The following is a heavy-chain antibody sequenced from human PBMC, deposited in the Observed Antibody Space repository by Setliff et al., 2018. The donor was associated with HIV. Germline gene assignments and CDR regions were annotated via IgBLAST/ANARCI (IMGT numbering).Heavy chain of an antibody. V-gene: IGHV1-18*01. CDR3: ARGAYYNFWSGYSAGGGSLGP. D-gene: IGHD3-3*01. CDR1: GYTFTSYG. CDR2: ISAYNGNT. J-gene: IGHJ5*02. Sequence: ASVKVSCKSSGYTFTSYGISWVRQAPGQGLEWMGWISAYNGNTNYAQKLQGRVTMTTDTSTSTAYMELRSLRSDDTAVYYCARGAYYNFWSGYSAGGGSLGPWGQGTLVTVSS.